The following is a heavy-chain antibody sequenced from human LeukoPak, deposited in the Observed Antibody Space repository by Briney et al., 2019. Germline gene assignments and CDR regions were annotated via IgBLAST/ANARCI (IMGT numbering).Heavy chain of an antibody. D-gene: IGHD6-19*01. J-gene: IGHJ6*03. CDR2: ISAYNGNT. V-gene: IGHV1-18*01. Sequence: ASVKVSCKASGYTFTSYGISWVRQAPGQGLEWMGWISAYNGNTNYAQKLQGRVTMTTDTSTSTAYMELRSLRSDDTAVYYCARTSMGQWLVRENYYYYMDVWGKGTTVTVSS. CDR1: GYTFTSYG. CDR3: ARTSMGQWLVRENYYYYMDV.